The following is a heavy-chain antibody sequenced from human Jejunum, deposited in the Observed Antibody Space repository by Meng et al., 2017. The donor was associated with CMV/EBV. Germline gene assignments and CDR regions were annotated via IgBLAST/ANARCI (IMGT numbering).Heavy chain of an antibody. CDR3: GRGDPDY. J-gene: IGHJ4*02. CDR1: GFTFSAYW. CDR2: IRPDGSGK. Sequence: RLSFAVSGFTFSAYWMNWARQVPGKGLEWVANIRPDGSGKYYLDSVKGRFTISRDNSKNSVYLQMNNLTAEDTAMYYCGRGDPDYWGQGTRVTVSS. V-gene: IGHV3-7*01.